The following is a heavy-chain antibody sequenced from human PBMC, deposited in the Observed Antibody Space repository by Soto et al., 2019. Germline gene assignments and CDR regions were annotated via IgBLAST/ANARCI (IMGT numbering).Heavy chain of an antibody. V-gene: IGHV6-1*01. Sequence: SQTLSLTCAISGDSVSSNSAAWNWIRQSPSRGLEWLGRTYYRSKWYNDYAVSVKSRITINPDTSKNQFSLQLNSVTPEDTAVYYCARKRTESIAVAGTGFDYWGQGTLVTVSS. CDR3: ARKRTESIAVAGTGFDY. J-gene: IGHJ4*02. CDR2: TYYRSKWYN. D-gene: IGHD6-19*01. CDR1: GDSVSSNSAA.